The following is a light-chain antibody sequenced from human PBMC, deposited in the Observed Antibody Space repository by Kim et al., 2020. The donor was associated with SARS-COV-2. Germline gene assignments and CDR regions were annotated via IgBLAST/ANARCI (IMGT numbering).Light chain of an antibody. Sequence: GQRVTIPCSGRSSNIGSNTVNWYQQLPGTAPKLLISSNNQRPSGVPDRFSGSQSGTSASLAISGLQSEDEADYYCAAWDDSLTGVVFGGGTQLTVL. CDR1: SSNIGSNT. CDR2: SNN. V-gene: IGLV1-44*01. CDR3: AAWDDSLTGVV. J-gene: IGLJ2*01.